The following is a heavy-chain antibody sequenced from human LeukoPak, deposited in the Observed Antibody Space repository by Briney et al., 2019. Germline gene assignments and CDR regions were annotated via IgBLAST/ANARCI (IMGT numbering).Heavy chain of an antibody. CDR1: GFTFSSYW. CDR3: AREGMYSSGWYTY. J-gene: IGHJ4*02. CDR2: ISTDGSST. Sequence: GGSLRLSCAASGFTFSSYWMHWVRQGPGKGLVWVSRISTDGSSTDYADSVKGRFTISRDNAKNSLYLQMNSLRAGDTAVYYCAREGMYSSGWYTYRGQGTLVTVSS. V-gene: IGHV3-74*01. D-gene: IGHD6-19*01.